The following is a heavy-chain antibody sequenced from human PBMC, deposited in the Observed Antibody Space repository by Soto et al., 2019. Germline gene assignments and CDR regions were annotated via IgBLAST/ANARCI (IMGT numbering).Heavy chain of an antibody. D-gene: IGHD3-3*01. V-gene: IGHV3-48*02. CDR3: ARVIWSGHLTSDL. J-gene: IGHJ5*02. Sequence: EVQVVESGGGLFQLGGSLGPSCAASGLTFSSISMTWFRQAPGKGLEWISYISSSSSTIYADSVKGRFTISRDNAKNSLYLQMNSLRDEDTAVYYCARVIWSGHLTSDLWGQGTLVTVSS. CDR2: ISSSSSTI. CDR1: GLTFSSIS.